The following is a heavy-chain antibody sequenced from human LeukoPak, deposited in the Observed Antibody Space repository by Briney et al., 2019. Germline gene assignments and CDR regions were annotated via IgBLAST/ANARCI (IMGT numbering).Heavy chain of an antibody. CDR3: ARDDGDNPDY. CDR1: GDSISSGDYY. J-gene: IGHJ4*02. CDR2: IYYSGGT. V-gene: IGHV4-30-4*01. D-gene: IGHD4-17*01. Sequence: SETLSLTCTVSGDSISSGDYYWSWIRQPPGKGLEWIGYIYYSGGTYYNPSLKSRVTISVDTSKNQFSLKLSSVTAADTAVYYCARDDGDNPDYWGQGTLVTVSS.